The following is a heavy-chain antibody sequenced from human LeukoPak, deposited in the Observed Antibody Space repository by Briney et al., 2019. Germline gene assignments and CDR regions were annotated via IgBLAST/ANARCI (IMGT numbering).Heavy chain of an antibody. CDR3: ARYYSSGWYNVSVPYFDY. J-gene: IGHJ4*02. D-gene: IGHD6-19*01. V-gene: IGHV3-21*01. CDR2: ISSSSSYI. Sequence: GGSLRLSCAASGFTFSSYSMHWVRQAPGKGLEWVSSISSSSSYIYYADSVRGRFTISRDNAKNSLYLQMNSLRAEDTAVYCCARYYSSGWYNVSVPYFDYWGQGTLVTVSS. CDR1: GFTFSSYS.